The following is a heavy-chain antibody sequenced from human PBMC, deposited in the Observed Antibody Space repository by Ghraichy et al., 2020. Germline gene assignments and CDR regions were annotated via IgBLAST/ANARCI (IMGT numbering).Heavy chain of an antibody. J-gene: IGHJ5*02. Sequence: ASVKVSCKASGYTFTSYDINWVRQATGQGLEWMGWMNPNSDNTGYAQKFQGRVTMTRDTSRSTAYMELSSLRAEDTAVYYCAKMTGDYTGNWFDTWGQGTLVTVSS. CDR2: MNPNSDNT. V-gene: IGHV1-8*01. CDR3: AKMTGDYTGNWFDT. D-gene: IGHD4-17*01. CDR1: GYTFTSYD.